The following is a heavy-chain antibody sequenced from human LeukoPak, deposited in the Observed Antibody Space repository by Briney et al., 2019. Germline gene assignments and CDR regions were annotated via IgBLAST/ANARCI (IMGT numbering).Heavy chain of an antibody. D-gene: IGHD3-10*01. Sequence: PGGSLRLCCAASGFTFSSSAMSWVRQAPGKGLEWVSAISGSGGNTYYADSVKGRFTISRDNSKNTLYLQMNSLRAEDTALYYCAKDFSLGSHNWFDPWGQGTLVTVSS. CDR2: ISGSGGNT. V-gene: IGHV3-23*01. CDR1: GFTFSSSA. CDR3: AKDFSLGSHNWFDP. J-gene: IGHJ5*02.